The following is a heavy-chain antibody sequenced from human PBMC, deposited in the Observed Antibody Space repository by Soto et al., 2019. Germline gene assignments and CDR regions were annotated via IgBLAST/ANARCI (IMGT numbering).Heavy chain of an antibody. D-gene: IGHD3-9*01. CDR2: VNPDGTIT. CDR1: GYTFSHYW. J-gene: IGHJ4*02. V-gene: IGHV3-74*01. CDR3: SYDTFGDEDF. Sequence: LRLSCAASGYTFSHYWMHWVRQAPGKGLVWVSRVNPDGTITTYADSVKGRFTISRDNAKNTLYLQMNSLGVEDTALYYCSYDTFGDEDFLGQGTPVTVSS.